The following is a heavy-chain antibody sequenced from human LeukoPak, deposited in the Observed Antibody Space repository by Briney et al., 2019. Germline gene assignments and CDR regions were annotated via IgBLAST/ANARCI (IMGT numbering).Heavy chain of an antibody. CDR1: GYTFTSYG. V-gene: IGHV1-18*01. Sequence: ASVKVSCKAAGYTFTSYGITWVRQAPGHGLEWMRWISAYNGNTNYAQKLQGRVTMTTDTSTSTTYMELRSLRSDDTAVYYCASSRITYYYGSGSLAYWGQGTLVTVSS. J-gene: IGHJ4*02. CDR3: ASSRITYYYGSGSLAY. CDR2: ISAYNGNT. D-gene: IGHD3-10*01.